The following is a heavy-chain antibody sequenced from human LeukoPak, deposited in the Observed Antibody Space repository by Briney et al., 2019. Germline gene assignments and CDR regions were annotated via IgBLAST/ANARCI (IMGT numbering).Heavy chain of an antibody. V-gene: IGHV4-59*01. CDR3: ARGRLELGFDP. J-gene: IGHJ5*02. CDR2: IYYSGST. Sequence: PSETLSLTCTVSGGSIGSYYWSWIRQPPGKGLEWIGYIYYSGSTNYNPSLKSRVTISVDTSKNQFSLKLSSVTAADTAVYYCARGRLELGFDPWGQGTLVTVSS. D-gene: IGHD5-24*01. CDR1: GGSIGSYY.